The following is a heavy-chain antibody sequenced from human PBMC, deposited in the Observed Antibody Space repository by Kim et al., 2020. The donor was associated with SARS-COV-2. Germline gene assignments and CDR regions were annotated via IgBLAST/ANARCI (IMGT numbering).Heavy chain of an antibody. CDR3: ARAYSSFYSHLDY. V-gene: IGHV3-48*02. J-gene: IGHJ4*02. D-gene: IGHD6-6*01. Sequence: YADSGKGRFTISRDNAKNSLYLQMNSLRDEDTAVYYCARAYSSFYSHLDYWGQGTLVTVSS.